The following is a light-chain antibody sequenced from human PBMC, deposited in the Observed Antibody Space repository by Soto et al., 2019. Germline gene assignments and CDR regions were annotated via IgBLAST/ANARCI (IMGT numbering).Light chain of an antibody. J-gene: IGKJ1*01. CDR2: DAS. V-gene: IGKV1-5*01. CDR3: QQYTGYSRT. Sequence: DIQMTQSPSTLSASVGDRVTITCRASQSISSRLAWYQLKQGKXPKXXISDASNLERGVPSTFSGSGSGTELTITISILQPDDFATYYCQQYTGYSRTFGQGTKVDIK. CDR1: QSISSR.